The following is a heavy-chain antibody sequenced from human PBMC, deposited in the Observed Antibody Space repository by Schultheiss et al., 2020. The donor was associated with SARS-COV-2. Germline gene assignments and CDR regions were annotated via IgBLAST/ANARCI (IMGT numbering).Heavy chain of an antibody. Sequence: GGSLRLSCAASGFIFSSYAMHWVRQAPGKGLEWVAVISYDGNNKYYADSVKGRFTISRDNSKNTLYLQMNSLRAEDTAVYYCARGRSSGWSSGIFDYWGQGTLVTVSS. J-gene: IGHJ4*02. CDR1: GFIFSSYA. V-gene: IGHV3-30*04. D-gene: IGHD6-19*01. CDR3: ARGRSSGWSSGIFDY. CDR2: ISYDGNNK.